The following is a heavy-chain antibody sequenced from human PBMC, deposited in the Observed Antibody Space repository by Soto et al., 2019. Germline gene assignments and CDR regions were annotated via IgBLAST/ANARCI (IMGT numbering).Heavy chain of an antibody. D-gene: IGHD3-10*01. J-gene: IGHJ3*02. CDR1: GFTFSSYG. V-gene: IGHV3-30*03. CDR2: VSYDGTNK. Sequence: QVQLVESGGGVVQPGKSLRLSCAASGFTFSSYGMHWVRQAPGKGLEWVAVVSYDGTNKYYADPVKGRFTISRDSSKNTLYLQMKSLRAEDTAVYYCARASDYFGSGSTGVFDIWGQGTMVTVSS. CDR3: ARASDYFGSGSTGVFDI.